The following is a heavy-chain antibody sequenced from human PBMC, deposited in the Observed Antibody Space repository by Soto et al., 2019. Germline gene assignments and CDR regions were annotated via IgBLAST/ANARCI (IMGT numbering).Heavy chain of an antibody. CDR2: IYYAGTT. Sequence: SETLSLTCSVSGDTIPSDYWNWIRQPPGQGLEWVGYIYYAGTTSYNPSLRSRVAISVDASKSQFSLDLRSVTAADTAVYYCARLGGRYQAFDYWGHGALVTVSS. J-gene: IGHJ4*01. CDR1: GDTIPSDY. CDR3: ARLGGRYQAFDY. V-gene: IGHV4-59*08. D-gene: IGHD2-15*01.